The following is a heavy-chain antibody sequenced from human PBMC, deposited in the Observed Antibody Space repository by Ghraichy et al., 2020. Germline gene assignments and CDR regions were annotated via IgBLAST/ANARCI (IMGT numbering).Heavy chain of an antibody. V-gene: IGHV3-9*01. D-gene: IGHD3-10*01. Sequence: GGSLRLSCAASGFTFDDYAMHWVRQAPGKGLEWVSGISWNSGSIGYADSVKGRFTISRDNAKNSLYLQMNSLRAEDTALYYCAKGRQGSYFDYWGQGTLVTVSS. J-gene: IGHJ4*02. CDR1: GFTFDDYA. CDR2: ISWNSGSI. CDR3: AKGRQGSYFDY.